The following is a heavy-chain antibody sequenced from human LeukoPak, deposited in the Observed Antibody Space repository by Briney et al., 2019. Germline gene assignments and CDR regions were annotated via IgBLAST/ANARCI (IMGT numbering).Heavy chain of an antibody. CDR2: ISWNSGSI. CDR3: AKLTNSWFDP. Sequence: PGGSLRLSCAASGFTFDDYAMHWVRQAPGKGLEWVSGISWNSGSIGYADSVKGRFTISRDNAKNSLYLQMNSLRAEDTALYYCAKLTNSWFDPWGQGTLVAVSS. CDR1: GFTFDDYA. V-gene: IGHV3-9*01. D-gene: IGHD2-2*01. J-gene: IGHJ5*02.